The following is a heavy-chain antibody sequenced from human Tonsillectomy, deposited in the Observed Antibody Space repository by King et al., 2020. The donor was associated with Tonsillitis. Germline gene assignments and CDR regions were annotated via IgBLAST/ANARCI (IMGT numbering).Heavy chain of an antibody. CDR3: AKGMISFGGVTD. CDR2: ISWNSGSI. V-gene: IGHV3-9*01. Sequence: VQLVESGGGLVQPGRSLRLSCAASGFTFDDYAMHWVRQAPGKGLEWVSGISWNSGSIGYADSVKGRFTISRDNAKNSLYLQMSSLRAEDTALYYCAKGMISFGGVTDWGQGTLAT. D-gene: IGHD3-16*01. CDR1: GFTFDDYA. J-gene: IGHJ4*02.